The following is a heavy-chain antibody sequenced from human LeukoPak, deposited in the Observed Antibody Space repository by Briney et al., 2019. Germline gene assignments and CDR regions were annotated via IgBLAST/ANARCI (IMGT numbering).Heavy chain of an antibody. CDR2: IRYDGSNK. Sequence: GGSLRLSCAASGFTFSSYGMHWVRQAPGKGLEWVAFIRYDGSNKYYADSVKGRFTISRDNSKNTLYLQMNSLRAEDTAVYYCAKDWKQLLQGYFQHWGQGTLVTVSS. D-gene: IGHD5-18*01. J-gene: IGHJ1*01. CDR1: GFTFSSYG. CDR3: AKDWKQLLQGYFQH. V-gene: IGHV3-30*02.